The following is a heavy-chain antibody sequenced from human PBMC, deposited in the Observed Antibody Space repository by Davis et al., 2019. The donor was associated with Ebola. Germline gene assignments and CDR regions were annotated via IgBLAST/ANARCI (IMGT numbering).Heavy chain of an antibody. CDR1: VITFSSYA. CDR3: AKDLMLWFGEAGRMDV. D-gene: IGHD3-10*01. Sequence: GESLKISCTDSVITFSSYAMTWVRQAPGKGREWVSAISGSGGNTYYADSVKGRFTISRDNSKNTLYLQMNSLRAEDTAVYYCAKDLMLWFGEAGRMDVWGKGTTVTVSS. CDR2: ISGSGGNT. J-gene: IGHJ6*04. V-gene: IGHV3-23*01.